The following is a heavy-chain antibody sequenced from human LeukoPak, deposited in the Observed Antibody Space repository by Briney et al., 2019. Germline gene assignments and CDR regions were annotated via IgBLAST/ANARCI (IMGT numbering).Heavy chain of an antibody. CDR3: AKDHTISSSFDP. V-gene: IGHV3-21*01. D-gene: IGHD3-9*01. CDR1: GFTFSRYS. J-gene: IGHJ5*02. CDR2: ITSSSSYI. Sequence: GGSLRLSCAASGFTFSRYSMNWVRQAPGKGLEWVSSITSSSSYIYYADSLKGRFTISRDNSKNTLYLQMNSLRAEDTAVYYCAKDHTISSSFDPWGQGTLVTVSS.